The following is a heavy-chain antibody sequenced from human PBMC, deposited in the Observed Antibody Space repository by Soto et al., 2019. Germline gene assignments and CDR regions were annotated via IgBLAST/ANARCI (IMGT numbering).Heavy chain of an antibody. CDR3: ASSSRVDTAMDRLGGFDY. CDR2: INHSGST. V-gene: IGHV4-39*07. J-gene: IGHJ4*02. CDR1: GGSVSSGSYY. D-gene: IGHD5-18*01. Sequence: PSEALSLTCTFSGGSVSSGSYYWSWIRQPPGKGLEWIGEINHSGSTNYNPSLKSRVTISVDTSKNQFSLKLSSVTAADTAVYYCASSSRVDTAMDRLGGFDYWGQGTLVTVSS.